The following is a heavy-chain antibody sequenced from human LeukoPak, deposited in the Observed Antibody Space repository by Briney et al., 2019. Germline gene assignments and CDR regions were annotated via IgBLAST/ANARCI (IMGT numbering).Heavy chain of an antibody. CDR1: GYTFTGYW. V-gene: IGHV1-46*01. D-gene: IGHD3-16*02. Sequence: GASVKVSCKAFGYTFTGYWMHWVRQAPGQGPEWMGVISPSGGSTIYARKFKGRVTLTRDMSTSTDYLELSSLRSDDTAVYYSARGLIRIMITFGGVIATNWFDPWGQGTLVTVSS. CDR3: ARGLIRIMITFGGVIATNWFDP. CDR2: ISPSGGST. J-gene: IGHJ5*02.